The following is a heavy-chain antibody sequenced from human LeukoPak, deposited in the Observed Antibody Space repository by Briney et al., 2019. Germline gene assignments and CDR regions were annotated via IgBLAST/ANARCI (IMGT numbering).Heavy chain of an antibody. D-gene: IGHD1-14*01. CDR1: GFTFTSSA. CDR3: AAISGGITSSLGMDV. Sequence: GASVKVSCKASGFTFTSSAMQWVRQARGQRLEWIGWIVVGSGNTNYAQKFQERVTITRDMSTSTAYMELSSLRSEDTAVYYCAAISGGITSSLGMDVWGQGTTVTVSS. CDR2: IVVGSGNT. J-gene: IGHJ6*02. V-gene: IGHV1-58*02.